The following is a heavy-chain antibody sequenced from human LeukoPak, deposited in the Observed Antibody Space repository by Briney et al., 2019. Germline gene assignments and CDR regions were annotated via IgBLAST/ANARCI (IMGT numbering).Heavy chain of an antibody. CDR2: ISSSSSYI. V-gene: IGHV3-21*01. CDR3: AREPIECSSGWYVDY. J-gene: IGHJ4*02. CDR1: GFTFSSYS. D-gene: IGHD6-19*01. Sequence: GGSLRLSCAASGFTFSSYSMNWVRQAPGKGLEWVSSISSSSSYIYYADSVKGRFTISRDNAKNSLYLQMNSLRAEDTAVYYCAREPIECSSGWYVDYWGQGTLVTVSS.